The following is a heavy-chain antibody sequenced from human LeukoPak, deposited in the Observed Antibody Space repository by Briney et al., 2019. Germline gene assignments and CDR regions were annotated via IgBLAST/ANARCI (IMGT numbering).Heavy chain of an antibody. CDR2: ISSSGSYI. Sequence: GGSLRLSCAASGFTFSSYAMSWVRQAPGKGLEWVSSISSSGSYIYYADSVKGRFTVSRDTAKNFLYLQMDSLRAEDTAVYCCARGSGVQVWSSLDYWGQGTLVTVSS. D-gene: IGHD5-18*01. CDR1: GFTFSSYA. CDR3: ARGSGVQVWSSLDY. V-gene: IGHV3-21*01. J-gene: IGHJ4*02.